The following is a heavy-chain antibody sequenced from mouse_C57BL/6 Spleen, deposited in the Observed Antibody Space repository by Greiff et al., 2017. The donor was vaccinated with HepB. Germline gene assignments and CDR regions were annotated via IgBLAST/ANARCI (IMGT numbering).Heavy chain of an antibody. CDR1: GYSITSGYY. D-gene: IGHD3-2*02. Sequence: EVKLEESGPGLVKPSQSLSLTCSVTGYSITSGYYWNWIRQFPGNKLEWMGYISYDGSNNYNPSLKNRISITRDTSKNQFFLKLNSVTTEDTATYYCARDDSSGYAYWGQGTTLTVSS. J-gene: IGHJ2*01. CDR2: ISYDGSN. V-gene: IGHV3-6*01. CDR3: ARDDSSGYAY.